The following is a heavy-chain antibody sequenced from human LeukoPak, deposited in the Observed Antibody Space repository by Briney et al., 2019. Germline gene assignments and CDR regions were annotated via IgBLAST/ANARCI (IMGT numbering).Heavy chain of an antibody. CDR1: GGSISSSSYH. D-gene: IGHD3-22*01. V-gene: IGHV4-39*07. J-gene: IGHJ4*02. Sequence: SETLSLTCTVSGGSISSSSYHWGWIRQPPGKGLEWIGTIYYSGSTYYNPSLKSRVTISVDTSKNQFSLKLSSVTAADTAVYYCAREYRSGYYYDDYWGQGTLVTVSS. CDR2: IYYSGST. CDR3: AREYRSGYYYDDY.